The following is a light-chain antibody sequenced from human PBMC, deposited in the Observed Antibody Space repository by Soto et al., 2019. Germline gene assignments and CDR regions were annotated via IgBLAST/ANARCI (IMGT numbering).Light chain of an antibody. CDR2: EVS. J-gene: IGLJ2*01. CDR3: SSYTTSSTLYVV. V-gene: IGLV2-14*01. Sequence: QSALTQPASVSGSPGQSITISCTGPSSDVSNYNYVSWYQQHPGKAPKLMIYEVSYRPSGVSNRFSGSKSGNTASLTISGLQAEAEADYYCSSYTTSSTLYVVFGGGTKLTVL. CDR1: SSDVSNYNY.